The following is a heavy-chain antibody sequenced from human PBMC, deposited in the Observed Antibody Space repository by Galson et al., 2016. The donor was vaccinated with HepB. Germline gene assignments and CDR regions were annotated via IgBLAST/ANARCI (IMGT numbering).Heavy chain of an antibody. J-gene: IGHJ6*02. CDR1: GFTFDDYT. V-gene: IGHV3-43*01. CDR2: ISWDGRSP. CDR3: GKDWGSLWESSGKGMDV. D-gene: IGHD3-10*01. Sequence: SLRLSCAASGFTFDDYTMHWVCQAPGKGLEWVSLISWDGRSPDYADSVKGRFTISRDSSKNSLFLQMNSLRTEDTALYYCGKDWGSLWESSGKGMDVWGQGTTVTVSS.